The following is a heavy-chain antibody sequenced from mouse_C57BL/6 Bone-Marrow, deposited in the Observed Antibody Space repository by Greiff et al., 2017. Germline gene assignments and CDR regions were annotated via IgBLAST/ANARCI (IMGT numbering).Heavy chain of an antibody. V-gene: IGHV14-1*01. CDR3: TTGGYYFDY. J-gene: IGHJ2*01. CDR1: GFNIKDYY. Sequence: EVKLQESGAELVRPGASVKLSCTASGFNIKDYYMHWVKQRPEQGLEWIGRIDPEDGDTEYAPKFQGKATMTADKSSNTAYLQLSSLTSEDTAVYYCTTGGYYFDYWGQGTTLTVSS. CDR2: IDPEDGDT.